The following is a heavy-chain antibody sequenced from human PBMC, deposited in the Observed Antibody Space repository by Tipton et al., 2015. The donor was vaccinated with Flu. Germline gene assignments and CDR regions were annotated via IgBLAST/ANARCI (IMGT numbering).Heavy chain of an antibody. Sequence: TLSLTCTVSGGSISSHYWSWIRQPPGKGLEWIGYIYFTGSTNYNPSLKSRVTISLDTSKNQFSLKLSSVTAADTAVYYCARDDSGFNDYWGPGTLVTVSS. D-gene: IGHD3-22*01. CDR2: IYFTGST. J-gene: IGHJ4*02. CDR3: ARDDSGFNDY. CDR1: GGSISSHY. V-gene: IGHV4-59*11.